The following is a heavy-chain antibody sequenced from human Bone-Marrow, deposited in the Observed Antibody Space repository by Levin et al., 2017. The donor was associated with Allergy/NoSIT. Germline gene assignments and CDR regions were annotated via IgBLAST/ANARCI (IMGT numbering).Heavy chain of an antibody. CDR3: ARGSLFYGSSGFWV. CDR2: VHHSGST. D-gene: IGHD3-22*01. CDR1: GGSFSGFY. J-gene: IGHJ4*02. V-gene: IGHV4-34*01. Sequence: GSLRLSCAVSGGSFSGFYWTWIRQPPGKGLEWIGEVHHSGSTNYNPSLKSRVTISVDTSKNQFSLTLSSVTAADTAVYYCARGSLFYGSSGFWVWGQGILVAVSS.